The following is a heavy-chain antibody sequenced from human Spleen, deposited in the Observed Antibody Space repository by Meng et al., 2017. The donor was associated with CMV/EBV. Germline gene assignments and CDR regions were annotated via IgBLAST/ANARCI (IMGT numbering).Heavy chain of an antibody. V-gene: IGHV1-24*01. J-gene: IGHJ4*02. D-gene: IGHD6-13*01. CDR1: GYTLTELS. CDR3: TTPPGIAETGTLGFDF. Sequence: ASVKVSCKVSGYTLTELSMHWVRQAPGKGLEWMGSFDPEDGQTIYGHTFQGRVTITEDTSTDTAYLELSSLRSEDTAVYYCTTPPGIAETGTLGFDFWGQGTLVTVSS. CDR2: FDPEDGQT.